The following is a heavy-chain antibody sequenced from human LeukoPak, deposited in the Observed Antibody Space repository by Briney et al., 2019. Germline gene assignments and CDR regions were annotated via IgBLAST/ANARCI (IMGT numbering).Heavy chain of an antibody. CDR3: AKGCPRCAFDI. J-gene: IGHJ3*02. V-gene: IGHV3-30*18. CDR2: ISYDGSNK. CDR1: GFTFSSYG. Sequence: PGRSLRLSCAASGFTFSSYGMHWVRQAPGKGLDWVAVISYDGSNKYYADSVKGRFTISRDNSKNTLYLQMNSLRAEDTAAYYCAKGCPRCAFDIWGQGTMVTVSS.